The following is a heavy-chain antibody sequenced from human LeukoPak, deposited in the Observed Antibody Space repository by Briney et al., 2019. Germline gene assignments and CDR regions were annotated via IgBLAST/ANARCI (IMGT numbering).Heavy chain of an antibody. V-gene: IGHV3-33*06. D-gene: IGHD4-11*01. J-gene: IGHJ4*02. CDR3: DKDAQRGFDYSNSLQH. CDR1: GFTFSHYG. Sequence: GGSLRLSCEASGFTFSHYGMHWVRQAPGKGLEWVAVIWSDATNQFYADSVKGRFTISRDNFKNTVSLQMNSLRAEDTAVYYCDKDAQRGFDYSNSLQHWGQGSLVTVSS. CDR2: IWSDATNQ.